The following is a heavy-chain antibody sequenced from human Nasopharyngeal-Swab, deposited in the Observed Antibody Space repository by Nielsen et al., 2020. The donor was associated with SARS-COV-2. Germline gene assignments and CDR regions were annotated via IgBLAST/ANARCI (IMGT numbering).Heavy chain of an antibody. CDR3: ARVTLHYGDYADY. Sequence: ASVKVSCKASGYTFTSYYMHWVRQAPGQGLEWMGIINPSGGSTSYAQKFQGRVTMTRNTSISTAYMELSSLRSEDTAVYYCARVTLHYGDYADYWGQGTLVTVSS. CDR2: INPSGGST. J-gene: IGHJ4*02. CDR1: GYTFTSYY. D-gene: IGHD4-17*01. V-gene: IGHV1-46*01.